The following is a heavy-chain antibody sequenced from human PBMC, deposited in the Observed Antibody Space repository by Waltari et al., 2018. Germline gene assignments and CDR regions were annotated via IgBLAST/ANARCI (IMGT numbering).Heavy chain of an antibody. V-gene: IGHV3-23*01. D-gene: IGHD1-7*01. CDR3: AKDVTGTTPFDH. CDR2: ISGSGGRT. J-gene: IGHJ4*02. CDR1: GFTFSSYA. Sequence: EVQLLESGGGLVQPGGSLRLSCAASGFTFSSYAMYWVRQAPGKGLEWVSTISGSGGRTYYADSVKGRFTISRDNSKNTLYLQMNSLRAEDTAVYYCAKDVTGTTPFDHWGQGTLLTVSS.